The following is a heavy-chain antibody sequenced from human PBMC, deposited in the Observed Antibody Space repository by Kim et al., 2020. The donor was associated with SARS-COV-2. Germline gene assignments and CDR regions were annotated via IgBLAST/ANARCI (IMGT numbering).Heavy chain of an antibody. V-gene: IGHV1-69*13. Sequence: SVKVSCKASGGTFSSYAISWVRQAPGQGLEWMGGIIPIFGTANYAQKFQGRVTITADESTSTAYMELSSLRSEDTAVYYCARDSITMVRGAPYYFDYWGQGTLVTVSS. CDR2: IIPIFGTA. CDR1: GGTFSSYA. D-gene: IGHD3-10*01. CDR3: ARDSITMVRGAPYYFDY. J-gene: IGHJ4*02.